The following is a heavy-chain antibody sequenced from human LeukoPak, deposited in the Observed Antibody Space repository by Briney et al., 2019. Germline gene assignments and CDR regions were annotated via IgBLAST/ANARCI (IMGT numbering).Heavy chain of an antibody. V-gene: IGHV3-21*04. CDR1: GFTFSNYS. J-gene: IGHJ4*02. Sequence: GGSLRLSCAASGFTFSNYSMNWVRQAPGKGLEWVSSISSSSSYIYYADSVKGRFSISRDNAKNILYLQINSLRAEDTAVYYCARDLKVEDNSGYYAFDYWGQGTLVTVSS. CDR2: ISSSSSYI. CDR3: ARDLKVEDNSGYYAFDY. D-gene: IGHD3-22*01.